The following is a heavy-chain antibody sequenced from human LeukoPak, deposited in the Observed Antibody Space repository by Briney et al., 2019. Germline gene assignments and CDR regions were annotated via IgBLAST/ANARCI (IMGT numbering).Heavy chain of an antibody. CDR3: AKVSSLVVTNTADDALDV. CDR1: GFTFSRYW. J-gene: IGHJ3*01. Sequence: GSLRLSCAASGFTFSRYWMNWVRQTPGKGLVWVSRISPDGTNTGYADSEKGRFTISRDNAKNTLFLQMNSLRAEDTAVYYCAKVSSLVVTNTADDALDVWGQGAMVTVSS. V-gene: IGHV3-74*01. D-gene: IGHD2-21*02. CDR2: ISPDGTNT.